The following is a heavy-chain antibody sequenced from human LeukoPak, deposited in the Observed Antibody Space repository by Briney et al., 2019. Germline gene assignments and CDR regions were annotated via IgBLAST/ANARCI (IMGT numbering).Heavy chain of an antibody. D-gene: IGHD5-12*01. V-gene: IGHV3-30*02. J-gene: IGHJ4*02. CDR3: AETTSYSGCGFDY. CDR1: GFTFSSYG. Sequence: GGSLRLSCAASGFTFSSYGMHWVRQAPGKGLEWVAFIRYDGSNKYYADSVKGRFTISRDNSKNTLYPQMNSLRAEDTAVYYCAETTSYSGCGFDYWGQGTLATVSS. CDR2: IRYDGSNK.